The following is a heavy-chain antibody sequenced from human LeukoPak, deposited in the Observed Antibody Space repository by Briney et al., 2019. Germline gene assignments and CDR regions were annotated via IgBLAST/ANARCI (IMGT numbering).Heavy chain of an antibody. CDR2: INPNTGGT. V-gene: IGHV1-2*02. Sequence: ASVKVSCKASGYTFTGYYMHWVRQAPGQELEWMGWINPNTGGTNYALKLEGRVTMTRNTSINTAYMELSSLRSEDTAVYYCARATGGYDWSIRHYYYMDVWGKGTTVTISS. CDR1: GYTFTGYY. CDR3: ARATGGYDWSIRHYYYMDV. D-gene: IGHD5-12*01. J-gene: IGHJ6*03.